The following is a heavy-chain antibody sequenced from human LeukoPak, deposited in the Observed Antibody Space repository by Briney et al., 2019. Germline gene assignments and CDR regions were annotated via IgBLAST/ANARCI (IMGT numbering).Heavy chain of an antibody. CDR1: GFTFTSVS. D-gene: IGHD1-1*01. CDR2: IGHVAGDI. V-gene: IGHV3-21*01. CDR3: ARDPYTGSMFDY. J-gene: IGHJ4*01. Sequence: GESLRLSCVTSGFTFTSVSMSWVRQAPERGLEWVAFIGHVAGDIFYGDSVKGRFNISRDDAKGSVYVQMNSLTVDDTAVYFCARDPYTGSMFDYWGHGTLVTVSS.